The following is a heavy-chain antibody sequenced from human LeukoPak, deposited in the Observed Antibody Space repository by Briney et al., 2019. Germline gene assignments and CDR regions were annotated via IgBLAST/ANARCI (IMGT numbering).Heavy chain of an antibody. Sequence: ASVTVSCKASGYTFTGYYMHWVRQAPGQGLEWMGWINPNSGGTNYAQKFQGRVTMTRDTSISTAYMELSRLRSDDTAVYYCARDYDSSGYYYDYWGQGTLVTVSS. D-gene: IGHD3-22*01. CDR3: ARDYDSSGYYYDY. CDR2: INPNSGGT. V-gene: IGHV1-2*02. CDR1: GYTFTGYY. J-gene: IGHJ4*02.